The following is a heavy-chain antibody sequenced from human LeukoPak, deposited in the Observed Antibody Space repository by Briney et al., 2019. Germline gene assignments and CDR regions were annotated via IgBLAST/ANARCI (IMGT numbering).Heavy chain of an antibody. Sequence: SETLSLTCTVSGGSIADYYWSWIRQFPGKGLEWIGYISYRGSTSYNPSLNSRVSISLDTSKNQLSLRLNSVTAADTAVYYCARDYAGPDYYDSSGYYSDAFDIWGQGTMDTVSS. CDR2: ISYRGST. D-gene: IGHD3-22*01. CDR1: GGSIADYY. CDR3: ARDYAGPDYYDSSGYYSDAFDI. V-gene: IGHV4-59*01. J-gene: IGHJ3*02.